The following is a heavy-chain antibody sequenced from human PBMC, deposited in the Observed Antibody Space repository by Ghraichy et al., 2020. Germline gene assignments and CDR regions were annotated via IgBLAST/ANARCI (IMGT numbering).Heavy chain of an antibody. J-gene: IGHJ6*02. V-gene: IGHV3-30-3*01. CDR1: GFTFSSYA. Sequence: GSLNISCAASGFTFSSYAMHWVRQAPGKGLEWVAVISYDGSNKYYADSVKGRFTISRDNSKNTLYLQMNSLRAEDTAVYYCARDTSEAYDPHGMDVWGQGTTVTVSS. CDR2: ISYDGSNK. D-gene: IGHD3-3*01. CDR3: ARDTSEAYDPHGMDV.